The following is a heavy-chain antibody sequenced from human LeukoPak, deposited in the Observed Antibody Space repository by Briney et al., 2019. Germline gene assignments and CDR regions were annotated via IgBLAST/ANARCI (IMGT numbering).Heavy chain of an antibody. CDR2: IKNKIASGTT. CDR1: GFTFSNAW. V-gene: IGHV3-15*01. CDR3: TTNDAFDI. Sequence: PGGSLRLSCAASGFTFSNAWMNWVRQAPGKGLEWVGRIKNKIASGTTDYAAPVKGRFTISREDLKNTLFLQMNSLKTEDTAMYYCTTNDAFDIWGQGTMVTVSS. J-gene: IGHJ3*02.